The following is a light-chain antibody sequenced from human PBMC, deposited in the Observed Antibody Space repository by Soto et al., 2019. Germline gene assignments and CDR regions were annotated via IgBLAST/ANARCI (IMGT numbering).Light chain of an antibody. CDR3: CSYASSYSYV. J-gene: IGLJ1*01. Sequence: QSALTQPRSVSGSPGQSVTISCTGTSSHVGGHYYVSWYQQHPGKAPQLMIYAVSKRPSGVPGRLSGSKSGNTAPLTISWLQAEDEADYYGCSYASSYSYVFVPGTKGTGL. V-gene: IGLV2-11*01. CDR1: SSHVGGHYY. CDR2: AVS.